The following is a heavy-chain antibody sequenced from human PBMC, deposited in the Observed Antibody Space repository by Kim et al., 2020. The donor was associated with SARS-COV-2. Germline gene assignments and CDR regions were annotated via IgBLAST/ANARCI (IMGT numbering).Heavy chain of an antibody. V-gene: IGHV3-23*01. Sequence: GGSLRLSCAASGFTFSSYAMSWVRQAPGKGLEWVSAISGSGGSTYYADSVKGRFTISRDNSKNTLYLQMNSLRAEDTAVYYCAKDLPFDYYGSGSYFTYWGQGTLVTVSS. CDR3: AKDLPFDYYGSGSYFTY. CDR1: GFTFSSYA. J-gene: IGHJ4*02. D-gene: IGHD3-10*01. CDR2: ISGSGGST.